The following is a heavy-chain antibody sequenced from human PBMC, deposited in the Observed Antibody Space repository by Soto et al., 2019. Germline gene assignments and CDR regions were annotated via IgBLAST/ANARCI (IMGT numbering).Heavy chain of an antibody. D-gene: IGHD1-20*01. CDR2: ITHDGTEK. J-gene: IGHJ4*02. V-gene: IGHV3-7*01. Sequence: EVQLVESGGGLVQPGESLRLSCAAPGFTFSSYWMSWVRQAPGKGLEWVANITHDGTEKNSVDSVKGRFTISRDNDKNSLYLQMNSLRAEDTAVYYCAREVYYTADYWGQGTLVTVSS. CDR3: AREVYYTADY. CDR1: GFTFSSYW.